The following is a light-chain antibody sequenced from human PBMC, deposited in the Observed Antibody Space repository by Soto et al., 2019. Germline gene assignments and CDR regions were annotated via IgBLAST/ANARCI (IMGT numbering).Light chain of an antibody. Sequence: DIQMTQSPSSVSASVGDRFTITCRASQGISSWLAWYQQKPGKSPTLLIYKASNLQTGVPSRFSGSGSGTDFTLTISSLQPEDFATYYCQQTSSFPLTLGGGTKVDIK. J-gene: IGKJ4*01. CDR2: KAS. CDR3: QQTSSFPLT. CDR1: QGISSW. V-gene: IGKV1-12*01.